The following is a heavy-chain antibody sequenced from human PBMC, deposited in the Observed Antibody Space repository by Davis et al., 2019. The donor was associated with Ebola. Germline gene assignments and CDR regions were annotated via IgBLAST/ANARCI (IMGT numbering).Heavy chain of an antibody. J-gene: IGHJ3*02. V-gene: IGHV5-51*01. Sequence: GESLKISCKGSGYTFTSYWIAWVRQVPGKGLEWMGIIYPGDSDTRYSPSFQGKVTISADKSISTAYLQWSSLKASDTAMYYCARRAAVAYDHVWGISRHDAFDIWGQGTMVTVSS. CDR2: IYPGDSDT. CDR3: ARRAAVAYDHVWGISRHDAFDI. CDR1: GYTFTSYW. D-gene: IGHD3-16*01.